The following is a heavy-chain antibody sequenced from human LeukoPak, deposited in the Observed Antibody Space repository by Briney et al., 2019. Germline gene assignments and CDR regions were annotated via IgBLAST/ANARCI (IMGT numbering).Heavy chain of an antibody. CDR3: APLAATTDY. D-gene: IGHD5-12*01. Sequence: PGGSLRLSCAASGFTLSSYAMSWVPQAPGKGLEWVSSISASGGGTYYADSVKGRFTSSRDTSKNTLYLQMNSLRAEDTAVYYCAPLAATTDYWGQGTLVAVSS. J-gene: IGHJ4*02. V-gene: IGHV3-23*01. CDR1: GFTLSSYA. CDR2: ISASGGGT.